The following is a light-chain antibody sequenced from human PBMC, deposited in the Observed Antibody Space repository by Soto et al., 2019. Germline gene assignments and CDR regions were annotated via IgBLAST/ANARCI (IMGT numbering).Light chain of an antibody. CDR2: GAS. V-gene: IGKV3-20*01. J-gene: IGKJ3*01. CDR3: QHYGSSPFT. CDR1: QSVSSSY. Sequence: EIVLTQSPGTLSLSPGERATLSCRASQSVSSSYLAWYQQKPGQAPRLLVYGASSRATGIPDRFSGSGSGTDLTLTISRVEPEDFAVYYCQHYGSSPFTVGPGTRVDI.